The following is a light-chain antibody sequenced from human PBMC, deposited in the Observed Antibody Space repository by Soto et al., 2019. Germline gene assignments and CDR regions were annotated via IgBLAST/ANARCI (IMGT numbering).Light chain of an antibody. CDR2: AAS. CDR1: QSINRF. V-gene: IGKV1-39*01. J-gene: IGKJ5*01. CDR3: QQSYSPPPVT. Sequence: DIQMTQSPSSLSASVGDRVTITCRASQSINRFLNWYQQKPGKAPKLLIYAASSLQSGVPSRFSGSGSGTDFTLTIRSLQPEDFATYYCQQSYSPPPVTFGQGTRREIK.